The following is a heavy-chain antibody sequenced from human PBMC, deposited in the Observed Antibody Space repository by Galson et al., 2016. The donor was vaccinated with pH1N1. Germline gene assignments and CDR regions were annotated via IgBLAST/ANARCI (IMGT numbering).Heavy chain of an antibody. CDR3: ASHSLRDGYNLYYFDY. V-gene: IGHV1-69*13. CDR2: IIPIFGTP. D-gene: IGHD5-24*01. J-gene: IGHJ4*02. CDR1: GGTFSFYR. Sequence: SAKVSCKASGGTFSFYRFSRLRQAPGQGLEWMGGIIPIFGTPNYAQKFHGRVAITADESPSTAYMELSSLSSEDTAVYYWASHSLRDGYNLYYFDYWGQGTRVTVSS.